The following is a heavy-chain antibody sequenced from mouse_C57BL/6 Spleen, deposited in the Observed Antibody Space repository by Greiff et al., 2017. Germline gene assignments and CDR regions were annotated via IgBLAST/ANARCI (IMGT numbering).Heavy chain of an antibody. D-gene: IGHD2-1*01. CDR2: ISSGSSTI. CDR1: GFTFSDYG. V-gene: IGHV5-17*01. J-gene: IGHJ1*03. Sequence: EVQRVESGGGLVKPGGSLKLSCAASGFTFSDYGMHWVRQAPEKGLEWVAYISSGSSTIYYADTVKGRFTISRDNAKNTLFLQMTSLRSEDTAMYYCALYGNYGYWYFDVWGTGTTVTVSS. CDR3: ALYGNYGYWYFDV.